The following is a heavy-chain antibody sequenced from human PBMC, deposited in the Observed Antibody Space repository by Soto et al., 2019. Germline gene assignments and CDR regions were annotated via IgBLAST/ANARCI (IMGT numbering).Heavy chain of an antibody. V-gene: IGHV3-53*04. CDR3: ARWFGEFFRYYYYYLQV. Sequence: EVQLVESGGGLVQPGGSLRLSCAASGFTVSSNYMSWVRKAPGKGLEWCSVSYSGGSTYYAGSVKGGFTISRHNSKNTLYLQMHILRAEDTAVYYCARWFGEFFRYYYYYLQVGGQWPTVTVSS. CDR1: GFTVSSNY. J-gene: IGHJ6*03. D-gene: IGHD3-10*01. CDR2: SYSGGST.